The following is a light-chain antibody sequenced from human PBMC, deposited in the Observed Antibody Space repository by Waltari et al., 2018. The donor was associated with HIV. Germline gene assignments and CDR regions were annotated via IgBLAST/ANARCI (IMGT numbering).Light chain of an antibody. V-gene: IGKV1-39*01. CDR3: QQSNNTPRT. CDR2: AAS. CDR1: QSITSS. J-gene: IGKJ1*01. Sequence: IQMTHSPSSLSPSVLDRVTITCRASQSITSSLIWYQQKPGKAPNLLIYAASTLPTGVPSRVSGSGSGTDFTLTISSLQPEDFATYYCQQSNNTPRTFGQGTKVEIK.